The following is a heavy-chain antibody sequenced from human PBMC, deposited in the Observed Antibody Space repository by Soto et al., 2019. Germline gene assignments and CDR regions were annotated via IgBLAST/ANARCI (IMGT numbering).Heavy chain of an antibody. Sequence: QVQLVESGGGVVQPGRSLRLSCAASGFTFSSYAMHWVRQAPGKGLEWVAVISYDGSNKYYADSVKGRFTISRDNSKNTLYLQMNSLRAEDTAVYYCARRSGGPALGAFDIWGQGTIVTVSS. V-gene: IGHV3-30-3*01. J-gene: IGHJ3*02. CDR1: GFTFSSYA. CDR2: ISYDGSNK. CDR3: ARRSGGPALGAFDI. D-gene: IGHD1-1*01.